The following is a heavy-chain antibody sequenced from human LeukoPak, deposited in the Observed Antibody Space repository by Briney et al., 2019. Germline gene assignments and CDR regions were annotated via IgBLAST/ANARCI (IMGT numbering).Heavy chain of an antibody. J-gene: IGHJ4*02. CDR3: ARNPMTLVGVFDY. V-gene: IGHV3-48*03. CDR1: GFTFSSYE. Sequence: LPGGSLRLSCAASGFTFSSYEMNWVRQAPGKGLEWVSYISSSGSTIYYADSVKGRFTISRDNAKNSLYLQMNSLRAEDTAVYYCARNPMTLVGVFDYWSQGTLVTVSS. CDR2: ISSSGSTI. D-gene: IGHD1-26*01.